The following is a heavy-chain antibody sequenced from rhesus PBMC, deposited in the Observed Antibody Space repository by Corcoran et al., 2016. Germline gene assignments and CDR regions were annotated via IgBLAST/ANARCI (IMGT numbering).Heavy chain of an antibody. CDR3: ARVNTVTANFDY. CDR1: GFSLSTSGMG. Sequence: QVTLKESGPALVKPTQTLTLTCTFSGFSLSTSGMGVGWIRQPPGKTLEWLAHIYWDDDKSYSTSLKSRLTISKDTSKNQVVLTMTNMDPVDTATYYCARVNTVTANFDYWGQGVLVTVSS. J-gene: IGHJ4*01. V-gene: IGHV2-1*01. D-gene: IGHD4-23*01. CDR2: IYWDDDK.